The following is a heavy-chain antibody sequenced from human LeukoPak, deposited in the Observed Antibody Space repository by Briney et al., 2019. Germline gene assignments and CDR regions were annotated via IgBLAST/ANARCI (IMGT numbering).Heavy chain of an antibody. CDR3: ARDRMTTYGMDV. J-gene: IGHJ6*02. CDR2: IKSDGITT. D-gene: IGHD4-17*01. CDR1: GATLSSYW. V-gene: IGHV3-74*01. Sequence: GGSLRLSCAASGATLSSYWMHGVRHVPGKGLVWVSRIKSDGITTGYADSVKGRFTISRDNAKNTLYLQMNSLRVEDTAVHYCARDRMTTYGMDVWGQGTTVTVSS.